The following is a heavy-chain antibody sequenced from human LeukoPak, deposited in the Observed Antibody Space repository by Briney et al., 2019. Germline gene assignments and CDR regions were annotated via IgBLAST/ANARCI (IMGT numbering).Heavy chain of an antibody. CDR3: ARVMPAAYSSSISFFDY. CDR2: IYSGGST. J-gene: IGHJ4*02. D-gene: IGHD6-6*01. CDR1: GGSISSSNW. V-gene: IGHV3-53*01. Sequence: PSETLSLTCAVSGGSISSSNWWSWVRQAPGKGLEWVSVIYSGGSTYYADSVKGRFTISRDNSKNTLYLQMNSLRAEDTAVYYCARVMPAAYSSSISFFDYWGQGTLVTVSS.